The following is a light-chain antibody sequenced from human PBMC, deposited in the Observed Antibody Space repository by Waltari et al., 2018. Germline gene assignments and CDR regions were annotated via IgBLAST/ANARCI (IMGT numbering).Light chain of an antibody. J-gene: IGLJ2*01. CDR2: DVS. Sequence: QSALTQPASVSGSPGQPLTISCTGTSSDIGAYKYVPWYHQHPGKAPRLILYDVSSRPSGVPNRFSGSKSGNTASLTISGLQADDDADYYCSSYAGGNSLGIFGAGTKLTVL. CDR3: SSYAGGNSLGI. V-gene: IGLV2-14*03. CDR1: SSDIGAYKY.